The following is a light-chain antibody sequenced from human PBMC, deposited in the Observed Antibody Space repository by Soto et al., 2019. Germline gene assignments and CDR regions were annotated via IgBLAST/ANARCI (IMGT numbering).Light chain of an antibody. CDR2: KAS. J-gene: IGKJ1*01. V-gene: IGKV1-5*03. CDR1: QSIDTW. Sequence: DIPMTQSPSTLSASVGDTVTITCRASQSIDTWLAWHQQKPGRAPKLLISKASILESGVPSRLSGNGSGTDFTLTINGLQPDDFAIYYCQQYISYRAFGQGTKVDI. CDR3: QQYISYRA.